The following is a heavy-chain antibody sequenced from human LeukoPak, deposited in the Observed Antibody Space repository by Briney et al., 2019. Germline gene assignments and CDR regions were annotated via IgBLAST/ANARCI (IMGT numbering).Heavy chain of an antibody. CDR1: GFTFSSYW. Sequence: GGSLRLSCAASGFTFSSYWMTWVRQAPGKGLEWVANIKQDGNEKYYVDSVKGRFTISGDNAKNSLYLQMNSLRVEDTAVYYCASVGFYASSRYYPDYWGQGTLVTVSS. V-gene: IGHV3-7*01. CDR2: IKQDGNEK. CDR3: ASVGFYASSRYYPDY. J-gene: IGHJ4*02. D-gene: IGHD2-8*01.